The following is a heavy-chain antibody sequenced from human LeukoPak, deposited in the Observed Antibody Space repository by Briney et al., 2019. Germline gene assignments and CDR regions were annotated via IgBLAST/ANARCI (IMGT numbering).Heavy chain of an antibody. V-gene: IGHV4-34*01. Sequence: PSETLSLTCAVYGGSFSGYYWSWIRQPPGKGLEWIGEINHSGSTNYNPSLKSRATISVDTSKNQFSLKLSSVTAADTAVYYCARQGGYSGYVDYWGQGTLVTVSS. D-gene: IGHD5-12*01. CDR3: ARQGGYSGYVDY. J-gene: IGHJ4*02. CDR2: INHSGST. CDR1: GGSFSGYY.